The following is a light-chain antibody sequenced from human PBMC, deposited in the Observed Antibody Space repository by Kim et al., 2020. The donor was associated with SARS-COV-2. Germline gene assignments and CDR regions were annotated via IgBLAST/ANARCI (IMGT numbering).Light chain of an antibody. CDR2: GKN. Sequence: ALGQTVRLTSQRASLRSCYARWYQQKPGTAPVLVSYGKNNRPSGIPDRFSGSSSGNTASLTINGAQAEDEADYYCNARDSSGNHVVFGGGTQLTVL. V-gene: IGLV3-19*01. CDR3: NARDSSGNHVV. CDR1: SLRSCY. J-gene: IGLJ2*01.